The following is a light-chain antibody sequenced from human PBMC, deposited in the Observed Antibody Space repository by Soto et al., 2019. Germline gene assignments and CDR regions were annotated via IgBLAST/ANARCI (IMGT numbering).Light chain of an antibody. CDR1: QTIDSW. CDR2: KAS. V-gene: IGKV1-5*03. J-gene: IGKJ1*01. CDR3: QQYHIYSGT. Sequence: IQMTQSPSTLSASVGDRVPITCRASQTIDSWLAWYQQRPGKPPNLLIYKASTLASGVPSRFSGSGSGTEFTLTINSLQPDDFATYYCQQYHIYSGTFGQGTKVDI.